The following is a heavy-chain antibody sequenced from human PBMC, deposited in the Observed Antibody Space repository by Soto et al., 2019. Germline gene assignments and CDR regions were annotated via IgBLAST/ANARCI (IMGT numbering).Heavy chain of an antibody. V-gene: IGHV3-74*01. CDR1: GFTVSSYW. CDR3: ARDRHPYSTKYYFDY. J-gene: IGHJ4*02. D-gene: IGHD2-2*01. Sequence: LRLSCAASGFTVSSYWTHWVRQAPGKGLVWVSRISPAGSSTYYADSVRGRFTISKDTAKNTVYLQMNSLRAEDTAVYYCARDRHPYSTKYYFDYWGQGTLVTVSS. CDR2: ISPAGSST.